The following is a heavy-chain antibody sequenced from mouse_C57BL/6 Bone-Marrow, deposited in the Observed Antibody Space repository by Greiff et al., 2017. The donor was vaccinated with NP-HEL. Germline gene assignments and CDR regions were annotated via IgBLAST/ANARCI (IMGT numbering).Heavy chain of an antibody. CDR2: IHPNSGST. D-gene: IGHD1-1*01. Sequence: QVQLKQSGAELVKPGASVKLSCKASGYTFTSYWMHWVKQRPGQGLEWIGMIHPNSGSTNYNEKFKSKATLTVDKSSSTAYMQLSSLTSEDSAVYYCARDLYYGSLYYAMDYWGQGTSVTVSS. CDR3: ARDLYYGSLYYAMDY. V-gene: IGHV1-64*01. CDR1: GYTFTSYW. J-gene: IGHJ4*01.